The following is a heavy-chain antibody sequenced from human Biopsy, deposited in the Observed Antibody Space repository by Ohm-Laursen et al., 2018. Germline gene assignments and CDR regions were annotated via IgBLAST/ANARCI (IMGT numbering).Heavy chain of an antibody. Sequence: ASVKVSCKASGYTFTGYYIHWVRQAPGHGLEWMGWVSTNNGNTEYEQKFQGRVTMTTDTSANTAYMELRSLRSDDTAVYFCARVRKGGLLDYWGQGILVTVSS. D-gene: IGHD3-16*01. V-gene: IGHV1-18*04. J-gene: IGHJ4*02. CDR2: VSTNNGNT. CDR1: GYTFTGYY. CDR3: ARVRKGGLLDY.